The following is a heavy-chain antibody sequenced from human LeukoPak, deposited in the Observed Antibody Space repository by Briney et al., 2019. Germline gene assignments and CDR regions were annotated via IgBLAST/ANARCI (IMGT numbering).Heavy chain of an antibody. Sequence: SETLSLTCTVSGGSISSYYWSWIRQPAGKGLEWIGRIYTSGSTNYNPSLKSRVTMSVDTSKNQFSLKLSSVTAADTAVYYCAGEGVGYSSSWYDDYFDYWGQGTLVTVSS. CDR3: AGEGVGYSSSWYDDYFDY. J-gene: IGHJ4*02. CDR1: GGSISSYY. CDR2: IYTSGST. D-gene: IGHD6-13*01. V-gene: IGHV4-4*07.